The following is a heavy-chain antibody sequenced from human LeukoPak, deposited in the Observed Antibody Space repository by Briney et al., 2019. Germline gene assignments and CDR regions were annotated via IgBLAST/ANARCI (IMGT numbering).Heavy chain of an antibody. V-gene: IGHV4-34*01. CDR3: ARGPVEAGTAFDY. J-gene: IGHJ4*02. CDR1: GGSFSGYY. CDR2: INHSGST. D-gene: IGHD6-13*01. Sequence: NPSETLSLTCAVYGGSFSGYYWSWIRQPPGKGLEWIGEINHSGSTNYNPSLKSRVTISVDTSKNQFSLKLSSVTAADTAVYYCARGPVEAGTAFDYWGQGTLVTVSS.